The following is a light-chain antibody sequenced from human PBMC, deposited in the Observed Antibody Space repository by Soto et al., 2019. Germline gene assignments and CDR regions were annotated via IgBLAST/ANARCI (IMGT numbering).Light chain of an antibody. CDR2: AAS. CDR3: QQTDTFPHT. CDR1: QDVSSR. Sequence: DIQMTQSPSSVSASVGASVTITCRASQDVSSRLAWYQQKPGRAPNLLIYAASSLQTGVPLRFRGSGSGTDFTLTISSLHPEDFATYYCQQTDTFPHTFGGGTKVEIK. J-gene: IGKJ4*01. V-gene: IGKV1-12*01.